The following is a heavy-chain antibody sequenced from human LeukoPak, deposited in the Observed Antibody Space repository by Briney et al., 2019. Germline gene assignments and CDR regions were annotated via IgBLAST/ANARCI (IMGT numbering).Heavy chain of an antibody. V-gene: IGHV3-30*02. CDR2: IRYDGSNK. Sequence: GGSLRLSCAASGFTFSSYGMHWVRQAPGKGLEWVAFIRYDGSNKYYADSVKGRFTISRDNSKKTLYLQMNSLRAEDTAVYYCAKEWGVAAAGRGPPDYWGQGTLVTVSS. D-gene: IGHD6-13*01. CDR3: AKEWGVAAAGRGPPDY. J-gene: IGHJ4*02. CDR1: GFTFSSYG.